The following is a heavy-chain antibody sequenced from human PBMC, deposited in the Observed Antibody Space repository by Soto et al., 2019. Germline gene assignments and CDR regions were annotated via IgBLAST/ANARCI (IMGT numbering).Heavy chain of an antibody. J-gene: IGHJ4*02. CDR1: GLTLSSYA. V-gene: IGHV1-69*13. Sequence: AVEVTCHASGLTLSSYAISWVEPAGGRGLVWRGGIIPIFGTANYAQKFQGRVTSTADESTSTAYVELSSLRSADTAVYYGASPGRSYDGFDYWGQGTLVTVSS. CDR2: IIPIFGTA. D-gene: IGHD1-26*01. CDR3: ASPGRSYDGFDY.